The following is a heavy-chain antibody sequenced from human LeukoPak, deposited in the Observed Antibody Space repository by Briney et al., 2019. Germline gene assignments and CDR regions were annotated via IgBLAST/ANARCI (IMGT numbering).Heavy chain of an antibody. V-gene: IGHV3-48*02. CDR3: ARAGYCSSSSRYLHFDH. Sequence: GGSLRLSCAASGFTLSTYSLNWVRQAPGKGLEWISYISSSSTTIYYADSVKGRFTVSRDNAKNSLDLQMNSLRDEDTAVYYCARAGYCSSSSRYLHFDHWGQGTLVTVSS. J-gene: IGHJ4*02. CDR1: GFTLSTYS. CDR2: ISSSSTTI. D-gene: IGHD2-2*01.